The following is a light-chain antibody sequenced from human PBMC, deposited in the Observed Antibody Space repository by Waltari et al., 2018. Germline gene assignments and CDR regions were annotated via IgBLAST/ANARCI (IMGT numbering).Light chain of an antibody. CDR3: CSYAGSSTFL. CDR1: STDVGSYNL. V-gene: IGLV2-23*02. Sequence: QSALTQPASVSGSPGQSLPISCTGTSTDVGSYNLVSWYQQHPGKAPKLMIYEVSKRPSGVSNRFSGSKSGNTASLTISGLQAEDEADYYCCSYAGSSTFLFGGGTKLTVL. CDR2: EVS. J-gene: IGLJ2*01.